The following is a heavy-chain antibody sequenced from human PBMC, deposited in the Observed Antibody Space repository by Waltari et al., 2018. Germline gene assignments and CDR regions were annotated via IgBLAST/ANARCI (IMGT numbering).Heavy chain of an antibody. CDR2: IYTSGST. Sequence: VRLDQWGTELVEPWETLSLTCTVSGGSISSYYWSWIRQPAGKGLEWIGRIYTSGSTNYNPSLKSRVTMSVDTSKNQFSLKLSSVTAADTAVYYCARGNDFWSPGDAFDIWAKGQWSPSLQ. D-gene: IGHD3-3*01. CDR3: ARGNDFWSPGDAFDI. V-gene: IGHV4-4*07. J-gene: IGHJ3*02. CDR1: GGSISSYY.